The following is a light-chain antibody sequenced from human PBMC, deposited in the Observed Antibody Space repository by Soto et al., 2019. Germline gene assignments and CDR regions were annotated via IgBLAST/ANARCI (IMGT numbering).Light chain of an antibody. J-gene: IGKJ4*01. CDR3: QQYNNWPPLT. V-gene: IGKV3-15*01. CDR1: ESVSTN. CDR2: GAS. Sequence: EIVLTQSPGTLSLSPGERATLSCRASESVSTNSLAWYQQKPGQAPRLLIYGASSRATDTPTRFSGSGSGTEFTLTIGSLQSEDFAVYYCQQYNNWPPLTFGGGTKVDIK.